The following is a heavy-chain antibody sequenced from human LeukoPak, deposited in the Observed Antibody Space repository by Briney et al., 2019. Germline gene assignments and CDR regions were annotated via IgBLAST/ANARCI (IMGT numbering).Heavy chain of an antibody. D-gene: IGHD3-10*01. V-gene: IGHV2-5*02. CDR3: ASSLVRGVIGDY. CDR2: IYWDDDK. J-gene: IGHJ4*02. Sequence: SGPTLVKPTQTLTLTCTFSGFSLSTSGVGVGWIRQPPGKALEWLALIYWDDDKRYSPSLKSRLAITKDTSKNQVVLTMTHMDPVDTATYYCASSLVRGVIGDYWGQGTLVTVSS. CDR1: GFSLSTSGVG.